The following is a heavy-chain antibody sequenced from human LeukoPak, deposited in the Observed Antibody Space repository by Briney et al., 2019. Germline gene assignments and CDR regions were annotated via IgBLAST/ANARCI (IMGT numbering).Heavy chain of an antibody. Sequence: PGGSLRLSCAASGFTFSSYWMSWVRQAPGKGLEWVANIKQDGSEKYYVDSVKGRFTISRDNAKNSLYLQMNSLRAEDTAVYYCARDNEVYSSSSEQALGYWGQGTLVTVSS. CDR1: GFTFSSYW. D-gene: IGHD6-6*01. CDR3: ARDNEVYSSSSEQALGY. J-gene: IGHJ4*02. V-gene: IGHV3-7*01. CDR2: IKQDGSEK.